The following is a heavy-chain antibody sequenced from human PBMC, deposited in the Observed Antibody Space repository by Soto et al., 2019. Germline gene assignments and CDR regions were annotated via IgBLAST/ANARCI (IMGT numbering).Heavy chain of an antibody. V-gene: IGHV4-59*01. Sequence: QVQLQESGPGLVEPSETVSLTCTGSGGSITNYYWSWIRQPPGEGLEWIGCISYTGTTSYSPSLRSRVTISIDTSKNQLSLKMTSVTAADTAVYFCSRGIPTGLDWFDPWGQGTLVTVSS. CDR2: ISYTGTT. CDR3: SRGIPTGLDWFDP. D-gene: IGHD2-2*02. CDR1: GGSITNYY. J-gene: IGHJ5*02.